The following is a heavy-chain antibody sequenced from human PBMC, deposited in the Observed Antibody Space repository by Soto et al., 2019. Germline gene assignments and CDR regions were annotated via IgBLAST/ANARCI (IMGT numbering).Heavy chain of an antibody. V-gene: IGHV3-23*01. J-gene: IGHJ6*02. CDR3: AKAQVSPKLKKYFDILTGDYYYYYGMDV. D-gene: IGHD3-9*01. CDR1: GFTFSSYA. CDR2: ISGSGGST. Sequence: PGGSLRLACAASGFTFSSYAMSWVRQAPGKGLEWVSAISGSGGSTYYADSVKGRFTISRDNSKNTLYLQMNSLRAEDTAVYYCAKAQVSPKLKKYFDILTGDYYYYYGMDVWGQGTTVTVSS.